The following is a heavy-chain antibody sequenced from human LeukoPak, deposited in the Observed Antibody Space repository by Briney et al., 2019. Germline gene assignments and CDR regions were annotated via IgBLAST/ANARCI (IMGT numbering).Heavy chain of an antibody. CDR1: GFTFSSYA. D-gene: IGHD3-3*01. J-gene: IGHJ6*03. V-gene: IGHV3-23*01. CDR2: ISGSGGST. CDR3: ARGILRFPEGYMDV. Sequence: TGGSLRLSCAASGFTFSSYAMSWVRQAPGKGLEWVSAISGSGGSTYYADSVKGRFTISRDNSKNTLYLQMNSLRAEDTAVYYCARGILRFPEGYMDVWGKGTTVTVSS.